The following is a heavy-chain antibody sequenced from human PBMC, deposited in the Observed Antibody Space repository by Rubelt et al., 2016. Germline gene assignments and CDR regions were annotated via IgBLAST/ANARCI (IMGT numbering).Heavy chain of an antibody. V-gene: IGHV3-7*05. CDR2: IQPDGSER. D-gene: IGHD6-6*01. CDR3: ASASVG. Sequence: VQLVESGGGVVQPGRSLRLSCVGSGFSFSSPWMSWIRQAPGKGLEWVATIQPDGSERYYVDSVKGRFTISIDNDKKSLYIKMESLRVEETAGYYWASASVGWGQGTVVTVSS. J-gene: IGHJ4*02. CDR1: GFSFSSPW.